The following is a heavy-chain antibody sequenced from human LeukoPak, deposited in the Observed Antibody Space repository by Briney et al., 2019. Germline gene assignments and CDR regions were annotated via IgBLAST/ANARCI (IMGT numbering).Heavy chain of an antibody. D-gene: IGHD1-26*01. CDR2: FDPEDGET. Sequence: ASVKVSCKVSGYTLTELSMHWVRQAPGKGLEGMGGFDPEDGETIYAQKFQGRVTMTEDTSTDTAYMELSSLRSEDTAVYYCATVPTGKYSGSYLALGAFDYWGQGTLVTVSS. CDR3: ATVPTGKYSGSYLALGAFDY. V-gene: IGHV1-24*01. CDR1: GYTLTELS. J-gene: IGHJ4*02.